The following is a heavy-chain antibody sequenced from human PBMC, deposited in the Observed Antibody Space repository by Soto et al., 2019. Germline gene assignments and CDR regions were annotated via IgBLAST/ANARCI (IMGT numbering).Heavy chain of an antibody. D-gene: IGHD4-17*01. J-gene: IGHJ4*02. CDR2: IYYSGST. V-gene: IGHV4-31*03. CDR1: GGSISSGGYY. Sequence: SETLSLTCTVSGGSISSGGYYWSWIRQHPGKGLEWIGYIYYSGSTYYNPSLKSRVTISVDTSKNQFSMKLSSVTAADTAVYYCARALDYGGNYFDYWGQGTLVTVSS. CDR3: ARALDYGGNYFDY.